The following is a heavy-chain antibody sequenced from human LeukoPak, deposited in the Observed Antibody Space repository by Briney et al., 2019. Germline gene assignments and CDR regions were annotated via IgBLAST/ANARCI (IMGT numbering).Heavy chain of an antibody. CDR1: GFTFDDYA. CDR3: AKDLKAVVGPSIDY. D-gene: IGHD6-19*01. CDR2: ISWNSGSI. V-gene: IGHV3-9*01. J-gene: IGHJ4*02. Sequence: PGRSLRLSCAASGFTFDDYAMPWVRQAPGKGLEWVSGISWNSGSIGYADSVKGRFTISRDNAKNSLYLQMNSLRAEDTALYYCAKDLKAVVGPSIDYWGQGTLVTVSS.